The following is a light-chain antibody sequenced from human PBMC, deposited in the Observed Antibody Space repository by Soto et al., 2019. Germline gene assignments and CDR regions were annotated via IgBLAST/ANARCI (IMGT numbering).Light chain of an antibody. Sequence: EIVLTQSPGTLSLSPGERATLSCRASQSVSNNYLAWYQQKPGQAPRLLIYSASNRATGIPDRFSGSGSGTDFTLTISRLEPEDFAVYYCQQYGSSGTFGQGTRWIS. J-gene: IGKJ1*01. V-gene: IGKV3-20*01. CDR2: SAS. CDR3: QQYGSSGT. CDR1: QSVSNNY.